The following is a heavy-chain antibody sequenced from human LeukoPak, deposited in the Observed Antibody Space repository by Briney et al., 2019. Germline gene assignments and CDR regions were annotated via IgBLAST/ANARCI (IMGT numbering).Heavy chain of an antibody. CDR3: AKVAGGGGYDY. V-gene: IGHV3-21*04. CDR1: GFTFSSYS. Sequence: PGGSLRLSCAASGFTFSSYSMNWVRQAPGKGLEWVSSISSSSSYIYYADSVKGRFTISRDNAKNSLYLQMNSLRAEDTAVYYCAKVAGGGGYDYWGQGTLVTVSS. J-gene: IGHJ4*02. D-gene: IGHD3-10*01. CDR2: ISSSSSYI.